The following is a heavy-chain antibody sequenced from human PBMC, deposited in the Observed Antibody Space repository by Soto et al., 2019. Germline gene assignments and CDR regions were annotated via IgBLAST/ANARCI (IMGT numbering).Heavy chain of an antibody. CDR3: ARGDYYDSSGPFSDAFDI. D-gene: IGHD3-22*01. CDR2: IKEDGSQK. CDR1: GFTFSSYG. J-gene: IGHJ3*02. V-gene: IGHV3-7*04. Sequence: GSLRLSCAASGFTFSSYGMHWVRQAPGKGLEWVANIKEDGSQKWYVDSVKGRFTVSRDNAKNSLYLQMNSLRAEDTAVYYCARGDYYDSSGPFSDAFDIWGQGTMVTVSS.